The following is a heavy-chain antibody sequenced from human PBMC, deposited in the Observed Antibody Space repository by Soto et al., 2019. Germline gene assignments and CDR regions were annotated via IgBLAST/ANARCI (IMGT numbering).Heavy chain of an antibody. J-gene: IGHJ6*02. Sequence: GGSLRLSCAASGFTFSSYGMHWVRQAPGKGLEWVAVIWYDGSNKYYADSVKGRFTISRDNSKNTLYLQMNSLRAEDTAVYYCARAQVRYYGMDVWGQGTTVTVSS. V-gene: IGHV3-33*01. CDR2: IWYDGSNK. CDR1: GFTFSSYG. CDR3: ARAQVRYYGMDV.